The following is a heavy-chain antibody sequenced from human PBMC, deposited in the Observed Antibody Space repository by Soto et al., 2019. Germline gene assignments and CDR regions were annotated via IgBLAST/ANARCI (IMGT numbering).Heavy chain of an antibody. CDR3: AKPITMIVVVITPIDY. V-gene: IGHV3-23*01. CDR1: GFTFSSYA. D-gene: IGHD3-22*01. CDR2: ISGSGGST. Sequence: GGYLRLSCAASGFTFSSYAMSWVRQAPGKGLEWVSAISGSGGSTYYADSVKGRFTISRDNSKNTLYLQMNSLRAEDTAVYYCAKPITMIVVVITPIDYWGQGTLVTVSS. J-gene: IGHJ4*02.